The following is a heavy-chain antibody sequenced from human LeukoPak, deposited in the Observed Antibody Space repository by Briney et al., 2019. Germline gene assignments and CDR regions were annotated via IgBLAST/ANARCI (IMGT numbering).Heavy chain of an antibody. Sequence: GGSLRLSCAASGFTFSSYSMNWVRQAPGKGLEWTSYISETSSFMYYADSVEGRFTISRDNAKNSLYLQMSSLRAEDTAVYYCARRLDCWGQGTLVTVSS. CDR1: GFTFSSYS. CDR2: ISETSSFM. CDR3: ARRLDC. V-gene: IGHV3-48*01. J-gene: IGHJ4*02.